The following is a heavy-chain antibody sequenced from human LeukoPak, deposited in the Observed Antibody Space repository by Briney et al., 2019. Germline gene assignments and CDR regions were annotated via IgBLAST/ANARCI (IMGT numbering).Heavy chain of an antibody. CDR3: ARDLVVIVVPLGSYYFDY. Sequence: GASVKVSCKASGYTFTSYGISWVRQAPGEGLEWMGWISAYTGNTNYAQKLQGRVTMTTDTSTSTAYMELRSLRSDDTAVYYCARDLVVIVVPLGSYYFDYWGQGTLVTVSS. D-gene: IGHD2-2*01. CDR2: ISAYTGNT. V-gene: IGHV1-18*01. J-gene: IGHJ4*02. CDR1: GYTFTSYG.